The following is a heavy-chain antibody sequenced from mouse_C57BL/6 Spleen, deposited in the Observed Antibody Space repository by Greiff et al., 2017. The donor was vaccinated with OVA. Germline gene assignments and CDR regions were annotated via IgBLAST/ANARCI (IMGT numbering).Heavy chain of an antibody. CDR3: TADYDSFFAY. CDR2: IRLKSDNYAT. J-gene: IGHJ3*01. D-gene: IGHD2-4*01. Sequence: EVKVEESGGGLVQPGGSMKLSCVASGFTFSNYWMNWVRQSPEKGLEWVAQIRLKSDNYATHYAESVKGRFTISRDDSKSSVYLQMNNLRAEDTGIYYCTADYDSFFAYWGQGTLVTVSA. CDR1: GFTFSNYW. V-gene: IGHV6-3*01.